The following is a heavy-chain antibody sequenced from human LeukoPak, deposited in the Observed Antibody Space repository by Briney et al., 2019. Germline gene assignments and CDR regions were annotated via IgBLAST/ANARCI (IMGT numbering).Heavy chain of an antibody. CDR2: IYYSGST. CDR3: AREGSQQYFDY. J-gene: IGHJ4*02. D-gene: IGHD2-2*01. CDR1: GGSISSYY. Sequence: SETLSLTCTVSGGSISSYYWSWIRLPPGKGLEWIGYIYYSGSTNYNPSLKSRVTISVDRSKNQFSLKLSSVTAADTAVYYCAREGSQQYFDYWGQGTLVTVSS. V-gene: IGHV4-59*12.